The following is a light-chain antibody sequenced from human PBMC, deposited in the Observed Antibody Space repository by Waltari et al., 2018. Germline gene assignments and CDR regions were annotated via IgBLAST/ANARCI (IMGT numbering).Light chain of an antibody. Sequence: QSALTQPASVSGSPGQSITISCTGTSSDVGGYNYVSWYQQHPGKAPKLMIYDVSKRPSGFSNRFSGSKSGNTASLTISGLQAEDEADYYCSSYTSSSTRVVFGGGTKLTVL. CDR2: DVS. V-gene: IGLV2-14*01. CDR1: SSDVGGYNY. J-gene: IGLJ2*01. CDR3: SSYTSSSTRVV.